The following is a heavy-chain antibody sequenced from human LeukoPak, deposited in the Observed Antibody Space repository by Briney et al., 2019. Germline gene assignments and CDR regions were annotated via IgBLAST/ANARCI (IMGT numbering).Heavy chain of an antibody. CDR3: TRDSIGVNAC. Sequence: ASVKVACKSSGYTFTVYYMHWVRQAPGQGLEWMGWINPNSGGTNYAQKFQGRVTMTRDTSISTAYMELSRLRSDDTAVYYCTRDSIGVNACWGQGTLVTVSS. CDR1: GYTFTVYY. J-gene: IGHJ4*02. V-gene: IGHV1-2*02. CDR2: INPNSGGT. D-gene: IGHD5/OR15-5a*01.